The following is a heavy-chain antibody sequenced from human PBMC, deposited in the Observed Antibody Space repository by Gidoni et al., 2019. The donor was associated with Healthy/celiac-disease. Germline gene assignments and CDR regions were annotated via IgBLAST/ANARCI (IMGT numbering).Heavy chain of an antibody. CDR1: GFTFSSYA. D-gene: IGHD4-17*01. J-gene: IGHJ4*02. CDR2: ISGSGGSK. CDR3: AKVYYGDHPWYFDY. V-gene: IGHV3-23*01. Sequence: EVQLLESGGGLFQPGGSLRPSCAAPGFTFSSYAMSWVRQAPGKGLEWVSAISGSGGSKYYADSVKGRFTISRDNSKNTLYLQMNSLRAEDTAVYYCAKVYYGDHPWYFDYWGQGTLVTVSS.